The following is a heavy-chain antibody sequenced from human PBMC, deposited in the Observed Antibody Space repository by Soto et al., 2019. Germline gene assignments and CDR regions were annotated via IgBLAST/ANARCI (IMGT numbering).Heavy chain of an antibody. V-gene: IGHV4-34*01. D-gene: IGHD3-9*01. J-gene: IGHJ4*02. CDR3: ARGVRYFDWLFSYFDY. CDR2: INHSGST. CDR1: GGSFSGYY. Sequence: QVQLQQWGAGLLKPSETLSLTCAVYGGSFSGYYWSWIRQPPGKGLEWIGEINHSGSTNYNPSLTSRVTISVDTSKNQFSLKLSSVTAADTAVYYCARGVRYFDWLFSYFDYWGQGTLVTVSS.